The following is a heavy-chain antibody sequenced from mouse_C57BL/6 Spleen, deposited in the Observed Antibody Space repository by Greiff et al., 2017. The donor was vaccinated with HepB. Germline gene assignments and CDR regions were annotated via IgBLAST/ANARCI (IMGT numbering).Heavy chain of an antibody. D-gene: IGHD1-1*01. CDR3: ARGPAYYYGRDYFDY. J-gene: IGHJ2*01. CDR2: INPNNGGT. CDR1: GYTFTDYN. V-gene: IGHV1-22*01. Sequence: VQLKQSGPELVKPGASVKMSCKASGYTFTDYNMHWVKQSHGKSLEWIGYINPNNGGTSYNQKFKGKATLTVNKSSSTAYMELRSLTSEDSAVYYCARGPAYYYGRDYFDYWGQGTTLTVSS.